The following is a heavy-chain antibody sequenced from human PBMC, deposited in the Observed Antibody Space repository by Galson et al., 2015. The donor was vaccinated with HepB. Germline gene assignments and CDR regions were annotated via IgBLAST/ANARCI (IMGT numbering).Heavy chain of an antibody. CDR2: MNPNSGNT. J-gene: IGHJ2*01. D-gene: IGHD2-2*01. Sequence: SVKVSCKASGYTFTSYDINWVRQATGQGLEWMGWMNPNSGNTGYAQKLQGRVTMSRNTSIRTAYLQWSSLKASDTAMYYCARRVEGYCSSTSCSDWYFDLWGRGTLVTVSS. V-gene: IGHV1-8*01. CDR1: GYTFTSYD. CDR3: ARRVEGYCSSTSCSDWYFDL.